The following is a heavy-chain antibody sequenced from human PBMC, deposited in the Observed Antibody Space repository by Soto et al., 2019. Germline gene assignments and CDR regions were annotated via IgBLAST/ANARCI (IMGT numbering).Heavy chain of an antibody. CDR2: INHSGST. V-gene: IGHV4-34*01. Sequence: SETLSLTCAVYGGSFSGYYWSWIRQPPGKGLEWIGEINHSGSTNYNPSLKSRVTISVDTSKNQFSLKLSSVTAADTAVYYCARGLPPYSSSWHTKRVNWFDPWGQGTLVTVSS. CDR1: GGSFSGYY. D-gene: IGHD6-13*01. J-gene: IGHJ5*02. CDR3: ARGLPPYSSSWHTKRVNWFDP.